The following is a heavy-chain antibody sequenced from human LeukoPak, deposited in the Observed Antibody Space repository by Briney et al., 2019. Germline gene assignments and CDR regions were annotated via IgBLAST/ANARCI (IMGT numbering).Heavy chain of an antibody. CDR2: IYYSGST. D-gene: IGHD5-24*01. CDR1: GGSISSSIYY. Sequence: SETLSLTCTVSGGSISSSIYYWGWLRQPQGKGLEWIGSIYYSGSTYYNPSLKSRLTISIDTSKNQFSLKLSSVTAADTAVYYCARDLGSQMATISDWFDPWGQGTLVTVSS. V-gene: IGHV4-39*07. J-gene: IGHJ5*02. CDR3: ARDLGSQMATISDWFDP.